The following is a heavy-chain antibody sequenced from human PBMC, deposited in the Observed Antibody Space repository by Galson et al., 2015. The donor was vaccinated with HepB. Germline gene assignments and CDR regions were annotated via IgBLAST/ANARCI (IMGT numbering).Heavy chain of an antibody. V-gene: IGHV3-73*01. CDR2: IRSKGSNYAT. J-gene: IGHJ4*02. D-gene: IGHD1-7*01. CDR3: AYLPYNWNYAPEDTAFDY. CDR1: GFTFGGSA. Sequence: SLRLSCAAPGFTFGGSAIHWVRQASGKGLEWVGLIRSKGSNYATAYVASVEGRFTISRDNSKNTLYLQMSSLRAEDTAVYYCAYLPYNWNYAPEDTAFDYWGQGTLVTVSS.